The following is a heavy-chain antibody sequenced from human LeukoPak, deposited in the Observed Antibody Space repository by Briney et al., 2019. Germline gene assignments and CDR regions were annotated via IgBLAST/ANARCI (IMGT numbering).Heavy chain of an antibody. Sequence: PSETLSLTCAVYGGSFSGYYWSWIRQPPGKGLEWIGEINHSGSTNYNPSLKSRVTISVDTSKNQFSLKLSSVTAADTAVHYCARGKSGSYGRYYYYGMDVWGQGTTVTVSS. J-gene: IGHJ6*02. V-gene: IGHV4-34*01. CDR1: GGSFSGYY. CDR2: INHSGST. CDR3: ARGKSGSYGRYYYYGMDV. D-gene: IGHD3-10*01.